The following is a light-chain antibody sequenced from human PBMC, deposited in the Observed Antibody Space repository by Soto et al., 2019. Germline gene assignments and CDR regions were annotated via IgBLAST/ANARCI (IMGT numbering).Light chain of an antibody. CDR3: QQRSGWPRT. J-gene: IGKJ1*01. Sequence: DIQMTQSPCTLCVSVGDIVAITCLASQTISSWLAWYQQKPGKAPKLLIYKASTLKSGVPSRFSGSGSGTEFTLTISSLEPEDFALYYCQQRSGWPRTFGQGTKVDI. V-gene: IGKV1-5*03. CDR1: QTISSW. CDR2: KAS.